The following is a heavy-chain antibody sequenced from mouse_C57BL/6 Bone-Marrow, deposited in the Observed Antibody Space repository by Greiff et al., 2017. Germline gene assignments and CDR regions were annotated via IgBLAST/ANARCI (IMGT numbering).Heavy chain of an antibody. D-gene: IGHD1-1*01. V-gene: IGHV5-12*01. Sequence: EVKLVESGGGLVQPGGSLKLSCAASGFTFSDYYMYWVRQTPETRLEWVAYISNGGGSTYYPDTVKGRFTISRDNAKNTLYLQMSRLKSEDTAMYYCARRYGSSYVWFAYWGQGTLVTVSA. J-gene: IGHJ3*01. CDR1: GFTFSDYY. CDR2: ISNGGGST. CDR3: ARRYGSSYVWFAY.